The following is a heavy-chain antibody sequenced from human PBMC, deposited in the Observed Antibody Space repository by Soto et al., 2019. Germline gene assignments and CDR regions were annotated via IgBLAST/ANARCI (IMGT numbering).Heavy chain of an antibody. CDR2: IFSSGST. J-gene: IGHJ4*02. CDR3: ARVGYCSSTPCWPIGYFEY. CDR1: GDSICIFY. Sequence: SETLSLTCTVSGDSICIFYWTWIRQPPGTGLEWVGYIFSSGSTNYNPSLKSRVTISVDTSENQFSLKLTSVTAADTAVYYCARVGYCSSTPCWPIGYFEYWGQGTLVTVSS. D-gene: IGHD2-2*01. V-gene: IGHV4-59*01.